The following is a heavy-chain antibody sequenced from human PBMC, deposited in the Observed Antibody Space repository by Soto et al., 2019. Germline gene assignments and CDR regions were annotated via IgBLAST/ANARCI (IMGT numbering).Heavy chain of an antibody. V-gene: IGHV3-23*01. CDR2: ISGSGGST. D-gene: IGHD2-15*01. Sequence: EVQLLESGGGLVQPGGSLRLSCAASGFTFSSYAMSWVRQAPGKGLEWVSAISGSGGSTYYADSVKGRFTISRDNSKNTLYLQMNSLRAEDTALYYCAKDWEDIVVVVAATHFDYWGQGTLVTVSS. CDR3: AKDWEDIVVVVAATHFDY. J-gene: IGHJ4*02. CDR1: GFTFSSYA.